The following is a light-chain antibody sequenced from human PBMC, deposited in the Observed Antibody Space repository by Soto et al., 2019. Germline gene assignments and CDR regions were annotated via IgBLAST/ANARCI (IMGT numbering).Light chain of an antibody. CDR2: AAS. V-gene: IGKV1-39*01. Sequence: DMQMTQSPSSLSASIGDRVTITGRASRSISSYLHWYQQKPGKAPKLLIYAASSLQSGVPSRFSGSRSGTDFTLTISCLQSDDFATYYCQQYMSYSFGQGTKVDI. CDR1: RSISSY. CDR3: QQYMSYS. J-gene: IGKJ1*01.